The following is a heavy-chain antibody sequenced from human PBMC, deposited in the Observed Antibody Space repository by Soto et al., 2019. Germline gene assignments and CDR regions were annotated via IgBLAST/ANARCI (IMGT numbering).Heavy chain of an antibody. D-gene: IGHD4-17*01. CDR3: ARHGTDYGSFPFDY. CDR2: TYYSGST. J-gene: IGHJ4*02. V-gene: IGHV4-59*08. CDR1: GGSISSYY. Sequence: SETLSLTCTVSGGSISSYYWSWIRQPPGKGLEWIGYTYYSGSTNYNPSLKSRVTISVDTSKNQFSLKLSSVTAADTAVYFCARHGTDYGSFPFDYWGQGTLVTVSS.